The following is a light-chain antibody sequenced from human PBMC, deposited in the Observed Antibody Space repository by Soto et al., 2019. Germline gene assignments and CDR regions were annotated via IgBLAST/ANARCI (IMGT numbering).Light chain of an antibody. Sequence: EIVMTQSPATLSVSPGDRATLSCRASESVTSSLAWYQQKPGQPPRLLIYAASTRATDVAARFSGGGSETEFTLTISSLQSEDFAVYFCQQYNIWPLWTFGQGTKV. J-gene: IGKJ1*01. V-gene: IGKV3-15*01. CDR1: ESVTSS. CDR2: AAS. CDR3: QQYNIWPLWT.